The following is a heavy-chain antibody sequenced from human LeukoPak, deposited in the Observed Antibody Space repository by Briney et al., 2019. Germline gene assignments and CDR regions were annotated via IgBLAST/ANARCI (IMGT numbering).Heavy chain of an antibody. D-gene: IGHD6-19*01. Sequence: GGSLRLSCAASGFSFSSYAMSWVRQAPGKGLEWVSSISGSGDNAYYAESVKGRFTISRDNSKNTLFLQMNSLRAEDTAVFYCAKRSGYTTGWFFDFWGQGTLVTVSS. CDR2: ISGSGDNA. CDR1: GFSFSSYA. V-gene: IGHV3-23*01. CDR3: AKRSGYTTGWFFDF. J-gene: IGHJ4*02.